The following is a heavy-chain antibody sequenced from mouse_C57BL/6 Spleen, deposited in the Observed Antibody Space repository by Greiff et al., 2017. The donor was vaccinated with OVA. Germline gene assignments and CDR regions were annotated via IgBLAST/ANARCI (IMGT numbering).Heavy chain of an antibody. J-gene: IGHJ3*01. D-gene: IGHD2-3*01. Sequence: VQLQQPGAELVKPGASVKMSCKASGYTFTSYWITWVKQRPGQGLEWIGDIYPGSGSTNYNEKFKSKATLTVDTSSSTAYMQLSSLTSEYSAVYYCAREGDGYYLFAYWGQGTLVTVSA. CDR1: GYTFTSYW. V-gene: IGHV1-55*01. CDR3: AREGDGYYLFAY. CDR2: IYPGSGST.